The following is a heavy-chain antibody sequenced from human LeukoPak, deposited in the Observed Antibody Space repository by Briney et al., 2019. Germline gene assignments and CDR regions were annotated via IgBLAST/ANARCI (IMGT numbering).Heavy chain of an antibody. CDR1: GFTVSSNY. CDR3: ARIITMIVVVIRHDAFDI. V-gene: IGHV3-66*01. Sequence: GGSLRLSCAASGFTVSSNYMSWVRQAPGKGLEWVSVIYSGGSTYYADSVKGGFTISRDNSKNTLYLQMNSLRAEDTAVYYCARIITMIVVVIRHDAFDIWGQETMVTVSS. J-gene: IGHJ3*02. CDR2: IYSGGST. D-gene: IGHD3-22*01.